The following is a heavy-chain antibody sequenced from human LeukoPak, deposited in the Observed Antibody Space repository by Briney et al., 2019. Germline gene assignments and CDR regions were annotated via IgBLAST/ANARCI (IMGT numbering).Heavy chain of an antibody. CDR3: VRGETRGPVTGFDY. CDR2: IDTTSYYI. J-gene: IGHJ4*02. V-gene: IGHV3-21*01. CDR1: GFTFSSIS. D-gene: IGHD2-21*02. Sequence: PGGSLRLSCAASGFTFSSISMNWVRQAPGKGLEWVSSIDTTSYYIYYADSVKGRFTISRDNAKNSLFLQMNSLRVEDTAVYYCVRGETRGPVTGFDYWGQGTLVTVSS.